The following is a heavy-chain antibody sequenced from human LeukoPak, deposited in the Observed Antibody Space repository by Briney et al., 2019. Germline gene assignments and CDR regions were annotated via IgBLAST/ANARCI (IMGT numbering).Heavy chain of an antibody. V-gene: IGHV3-30*02. J-gene: IGHJ4*02. CDR3: AKDQGDCTGSTCYLRYLEY. CDR2: IRIDESDT. CDR1: GFIFSSYG. Sequence: PGGSLRLSCAASGFIFSSYGMHWVRQAPGKGREGVSFIRIDESDTVYTDSMKGRLTISRDNSKNKFYMPMTSLRVEDTGLYYCAKDQGDCTGSTCYLRYLEYWGQGILVTVSS. D-gene: IGHD2-15*01.